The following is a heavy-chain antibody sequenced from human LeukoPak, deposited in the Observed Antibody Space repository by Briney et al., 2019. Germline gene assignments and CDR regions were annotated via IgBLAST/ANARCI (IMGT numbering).Heavy chain of an antibody. CDR3: ARVSYGDYAFDY. J-gene: IGHJ4*02. Sequence: PGGSLRLSCAASGFTFSNSVMSWVRQAPGKGLEWVSLISGSGDNIYYVDSVKGRFTISRDNSKNTLYLQMNSLRAEDTAVYYCARVSYGDYAFDYWGQGTLVTVSS. V-gene: IGHV3-23*01. D-gene: IGHD4-17*01. CDR1: GFTFSNSV. CDR2: ISGSGDNI.